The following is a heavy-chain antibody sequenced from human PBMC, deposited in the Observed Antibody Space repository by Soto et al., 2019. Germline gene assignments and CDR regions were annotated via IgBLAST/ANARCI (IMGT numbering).Heavy chain of an antibody. CDR1: GFSVGCNY. V-gene: IGHV3-53*01. J-gene: IGHJ1*01. CDR3: ARGPKSAL. Sequence: EERLVQSGGGLVQPGGSLRLSCAAYGFSVGCNYMSWVRQAPGKGLEWVSLIYSGGNTFYADSMKGRFTLDRDNSNNMLYLQMYSLRAVDTAVYYWARGPKSALWGQCTLVLVSS. CDR2: IYSGGNT.